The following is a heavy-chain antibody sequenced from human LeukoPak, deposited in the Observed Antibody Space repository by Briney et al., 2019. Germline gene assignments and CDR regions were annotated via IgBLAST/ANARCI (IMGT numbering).Heavy chain of an antibody. CDR2: INPNSGGT. J-gene: IGHJ5*02. D-gene: IGHD6-13*01. Sequence: ASVKVSCKASGYTFTGYYMHWVRQAPGQGLEWMGWINPNSGGTNYAQKFQGRVTMTRDTSISTAYMELSRLRSDDTAVYYCARDHGSCWTRQWFDPWGQGTLVTVSS. CDR3: ARDHGSCWTRQWFDP. V-gene: IGHV1-2*02. CDR1: GYTFTGYY.